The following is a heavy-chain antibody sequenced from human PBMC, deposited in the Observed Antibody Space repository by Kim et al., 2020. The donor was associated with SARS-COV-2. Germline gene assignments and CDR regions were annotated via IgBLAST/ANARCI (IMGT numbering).Heavy chain of an antibody. Sequence: SETLSLTCTVSSDSITSYYWNWIRQPPGKGLEWIGFGHHSGSTTYNPSLRRRVTILVDTSKSQPSLKLNTVTAATTAVYYCAKLGEGGNPVVKAFDVWGQGTMVTVSS. J-gene: IGHJ3*01. CDR3: AKLGEGGNPVVKAFDV. CDR1: SDSITSYY. CDR2: GHHSGST. V-gene: IGHV4-59*01. D-gene: IGHD2-15*01.